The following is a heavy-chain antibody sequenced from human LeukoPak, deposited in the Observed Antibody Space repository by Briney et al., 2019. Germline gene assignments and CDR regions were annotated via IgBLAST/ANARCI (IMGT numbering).Heavy chain of an antibody. Sequence: SETLSLTCTVSGGSISSSSYYWGWIRQPPGKGLEWIGSIYYSGSTYYNPSLKSRVTISVDTSKNQFSLKLSSVTAADTAVYYCARDNPGIAAASFDPWGQGTLVTVSS. CDR3: ARDNPGIAAASFDP. V-gene: IGHV4-39*07. J-gene: IGHJ5*02. D-gene: IGHD6-13*01. CDR1: GGSISSSSYY. CDR2: IYYSGST.